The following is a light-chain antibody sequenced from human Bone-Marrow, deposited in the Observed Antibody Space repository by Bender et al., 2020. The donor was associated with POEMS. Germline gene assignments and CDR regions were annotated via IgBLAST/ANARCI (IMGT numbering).Light chain of an antibody. CDR1: VLADKY. CDR2: DDT. Sequence: SYELTQPSSVSVSPRQTARITCSGDVLADKYARWFQQKPGQAPVLVIYDDTERPSGIPERFSGSSSGTTVTLTITGAQVEDEADYYCFYAPDNNLGVFGGGTRLTVL. V-gene: IGLV3-27*01. J-gene: IGLJ2*01. CDR3: FYAPDNNLGV.